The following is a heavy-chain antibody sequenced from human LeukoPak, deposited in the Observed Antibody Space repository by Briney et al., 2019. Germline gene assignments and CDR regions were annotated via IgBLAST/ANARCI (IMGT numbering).Heavy chain of an antibody. CDR2: ISAYNGNT. Sequence: ASVKVSCKASGYTFTSYGISWVRQAPGQGLEWMGWISAYNGNTNYAQKLQGRVTTTTDTSTSTAYMELRSPRSDDTAVYYCARDKGGFGGIQDYWGQGTLVTVSS. CDR1: GYTFTSYG. CDR3: ARDKGGFGGIQDY. D-gene: IGHD3-10*01. V-gene: IGHV1-18*01. J-gene: IGHJ4*02.